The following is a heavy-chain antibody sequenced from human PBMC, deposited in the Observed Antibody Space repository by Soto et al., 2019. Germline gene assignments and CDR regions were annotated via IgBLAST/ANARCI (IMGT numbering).Heavy chain of an antibody. D-gene: IGHD3-16*02. CDR3: ASVYYDYVWGSYRRWGKPEYFQH. V-gene: IGHV3-7*01. CDR2: IKQDGSEK. CDR1: GFTFSSYW. Sequence: EVQLVESGGGLVQPGGSLRLSCAASGFTFSSYWMSWVRQAPGKGLEWVANIKQDGSEKYYVDSVKGRFTISRDNAKNSLYLQMNSLRAEDTAVYYCASVYYDYVWGSYRRWGKPEYFQHWGQGTLVTVSS. J-gene: IGHJ1*01.